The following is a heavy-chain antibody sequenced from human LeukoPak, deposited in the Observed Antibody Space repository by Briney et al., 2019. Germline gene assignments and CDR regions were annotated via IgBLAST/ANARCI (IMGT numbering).Heavy chain of an antibody. D-gene: IGHD2/OR15-2a*01. V-gene: IGHV3-23*01. Sequence: GGSLRLSCAASGFTVSFYAMSWVRQAPGKGLEWVSVIAGGGSSTYYADSVKGRFTISRDNSKNTVYLQMNSLRAEDTAVYYCVSFYETYWGRGTLVTVSS. CDR3: VSFYETY. J-gene: IGHJ4*02. CDR2: IAGGGSST. CDR1: GFTVSFYA.